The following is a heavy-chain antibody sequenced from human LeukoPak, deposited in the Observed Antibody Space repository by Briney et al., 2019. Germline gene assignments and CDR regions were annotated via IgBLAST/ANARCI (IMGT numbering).Heavy chain of an antibody. D-gene: IGHD3-10*01. CDR1: GYTFTSYD. V-gene: IGHV1-8*01. CDR2: MNPNSGNT. CDR3: ARGSRFGDKYYMDV. Sequence: ASVKVSCKASGYTFTSYDINWVRQATGQGLEWMGWMNPNSGNTGYAQKFQGRVTMTRNTSISTAYMELSSLRSDDTAVYYCARGSRFGDKYYMDVWGKGTTVTVSS. J-gene: IGHJ6*03.